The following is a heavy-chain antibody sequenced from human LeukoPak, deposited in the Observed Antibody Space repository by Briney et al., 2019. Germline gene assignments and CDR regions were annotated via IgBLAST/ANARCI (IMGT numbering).Heavy chain of an antibody. J-gene: IGHJ6*02. CDR3: ARRSSVGFGELFIDYYYYGMDV. CDR2: IIPILGIA. CDR1: GGTFSSYA. V-gene: IGHV1-69*04. D-gene: IGHD3-10*01. Sequence: GASVKVSCKASGGTFSSYAISWVRQAPGQGLEWMGRIIPILGIANYAQKFQGRVTITADKSTSTAYTELSSLRSEDTAVYYCARRSSVGFGELFIDYYYYGMDVWGQGTTVTVSS.